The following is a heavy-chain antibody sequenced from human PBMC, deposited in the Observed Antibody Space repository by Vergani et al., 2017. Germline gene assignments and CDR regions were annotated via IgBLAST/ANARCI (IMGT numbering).Heavy chain of an antibody. J-gene: IGHJ4*02. CDR2: INHSGST. Sequence: QVQLQQWGAGLLKPSETLSLTCAVYGGSFSGYYWSWIRQHPGKGLEWIGEINHSGSTNYNPSLKSRVTISVDTSKNQFSLKLSSVTAADTAVYYCARVPSYYYGSGSYYYSHYFDYWGQGTLVTVSP. CDR1: GGSFSGYY. V-gene: IGHV4-34*01. CDR3: ARVPSYYYGSGSYYYSHYFDY. D-gene: IGHD3-10*01.